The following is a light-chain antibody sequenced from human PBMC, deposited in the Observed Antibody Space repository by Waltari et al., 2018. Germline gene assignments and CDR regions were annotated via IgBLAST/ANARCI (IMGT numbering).Light chain of an antibody. J-gene: IGKJ4*01. CDR2: WAS. V-gene: IGKV4-1*01. CDR3: QQCYHLPS. CDR1: QNILSSSDNKNY. Sequence: DIVMTQSPDSVAGSMGEKATIHCRFNQNILSSSDNKNYLVWYQQKPGQPPKLLISWASTRESGVPDRFSGSGSGTDFTLTISSLQAEDVAVYYCQQCYHLPSFGGGTRVEIK.